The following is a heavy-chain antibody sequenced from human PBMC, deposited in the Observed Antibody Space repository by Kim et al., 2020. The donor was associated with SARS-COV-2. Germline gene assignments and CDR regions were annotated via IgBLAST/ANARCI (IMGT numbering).Heavy chain of an antibody. CDR1: GFIFSNFE. CDR2: ISRAGSSV. D-gene: IGHD7-27*01. CDR3: VPGDPHVDH. J-gene: IGHJ4*02. V-gene: IGHV3-48*03. Sequence: GGSLRLSCAASGFIFSNFEMNWVRQAPGKGLEWVSYISRAGSSVRYADSVRGRFTITRDNHKNSLYLQMSSLRAEDAAIYYCVPGDPHVDHWGQGTLVTVSS.